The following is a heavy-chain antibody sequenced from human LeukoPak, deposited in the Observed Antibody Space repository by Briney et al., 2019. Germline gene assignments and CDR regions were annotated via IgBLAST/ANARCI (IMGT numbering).Heavy chain of an antibody. D-gene: IGHD6-19*01. Sequence: PSETLSLTCTVSGGSISFYYWSWIRQPPGKGLEWIGYIYYSGSAHYNPSLKSRVTISIDTSKNQFSLKLSSMTAADTAVYYCARSSLAGGFDSWGQGTLVTVSS. CDR2: IYYSGSA. CDR3: ARSSLAGGFDS. J-gene: IGHJ4*02. CDR1: GGSISFYY. V-gene: IGHV4-59*01.